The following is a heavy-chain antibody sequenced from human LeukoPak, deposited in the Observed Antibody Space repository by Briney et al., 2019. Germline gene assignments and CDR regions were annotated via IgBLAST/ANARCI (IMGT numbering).Heavy chain of an antibody. Sequence: PPASVTVSCKASGGTFSSYAISWARQAPGQGLECMGRIIPILGIANYAQKFQGRVTITADKSTRTAYMELSSLRSEDTAVYCCARDNYYDSSGFGEFDYWGQGTLVTVSS. CDR3: ARDNYYDSSGFGEFDY. CDR1: GGTFSSYA. CDR2: IIPILGIA. V-gene: IGHV1-69*10. J-gene: IGHJ4*02. D-gene: IGHD3-22*01.